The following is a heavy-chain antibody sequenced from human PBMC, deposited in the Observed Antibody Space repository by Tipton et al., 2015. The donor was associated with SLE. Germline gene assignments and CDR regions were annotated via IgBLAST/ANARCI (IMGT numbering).Heavy chain of an antibody. CDR2: ISGYTGNT. Sequence: QSGAEVKKPGASVKVSCKASGYTFTNYGVSWVRQAPGQGLEWVGWISGYTGNTNYEQKFQGRVTMTTDTSTSTAYMELRSLRSDDTAVYYCAREDPSSSGADYWGQGTLVTVSS. CDR3: AREDPSSSGADY. J-gene: IGHJ4*02. CDR1: GYTFTNYG. V-gene: IGHV1-18*01. D-gene: IGHD6-6*01.